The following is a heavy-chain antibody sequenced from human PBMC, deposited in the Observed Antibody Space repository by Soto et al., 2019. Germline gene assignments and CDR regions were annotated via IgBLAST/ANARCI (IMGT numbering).Heavy chain of an antibody. CDR2: ISYDGSNK. CDR3: AREKPWEVIAAAGFLDY. CDR1: GFTFSSYA. J-gene: IGHJ4*02. D-gene: IGHD6-13*01. Sequence: GGSLRLSCAASGFTFSSYAMHWVRQAPGKGLEWVAVISYDGSNKYYADSVKGRFTISRDNSKNTLYLQMNSLRAEDTAVYYCAREKPWEVIAAAGFLDYWGQGTLVTVSS. V-gene: IGHV3-30-3*01.